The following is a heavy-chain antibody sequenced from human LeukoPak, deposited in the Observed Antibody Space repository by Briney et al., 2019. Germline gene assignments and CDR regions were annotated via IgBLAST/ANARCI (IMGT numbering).Heavy chain of an antibody. Sequence: ASVKVSCKVSGYTLTELSMHWVRQAPGKGLEWMGGFDPEDGETIYAQKFQGRVTMTRDMSTSTVYMELSSLRSEDTAVYYCARNSPDSSGYYSYYSYYMDVWGKGTTVTVSS. D-gene: IGHD3-22*01. CDR2: FDPEDGET. CDR1: GYTLTELS. V-gene: IGHV1-24*01. J-gene: IGHJ6*03. CDR3: ARNSPDSSGYYSYYSYYMDV.